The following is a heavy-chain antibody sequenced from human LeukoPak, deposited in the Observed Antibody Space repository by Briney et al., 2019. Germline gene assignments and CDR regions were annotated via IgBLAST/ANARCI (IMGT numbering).Heavy chain of an antibody. V-gene: IGHV4-59*01. CDR3: ARARRGSSTDYYYYMDV. J-gene: IGHJ6*03. CDR1: GDSISSYY. CDR2: IYDSRNT. D-gene: IGHD2-2*01. Sequence: SETLSLTCTVSGDSISSYYWSWIRQPPGKGLEWIGYIYDSRNTNYNPSLKSRVTISIDTSKNQFSLKLRSVTAADTAVYYCARARRGSSTDYYYYMDVWGKGTTVTVSS.